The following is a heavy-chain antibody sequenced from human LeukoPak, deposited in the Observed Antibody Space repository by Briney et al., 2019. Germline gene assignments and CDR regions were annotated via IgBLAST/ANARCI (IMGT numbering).Heavy chain of an antibody. CDR3: ARDLGGERTAEF. Sequence: PGGSLRLSCAASGFTFSSYSMNWVRQAPGKGLEWVSVIYNRGDRNYADSVKGRFTISRDNSKNTLYLQMDSLRAEDTAVYYCARDLGGERTAEFGGQGTLVTVSS. D-gene: IGHD2-21*01. CDR1: GFTFSSYS. V-gene: IGHV3-53*01. J-gene: IGHJ4*02. CDR2: IYNRGDR.